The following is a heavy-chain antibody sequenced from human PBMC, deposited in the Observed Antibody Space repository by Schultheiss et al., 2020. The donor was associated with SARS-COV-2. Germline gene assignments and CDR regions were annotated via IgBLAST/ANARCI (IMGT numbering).Heavy chain of an antibody. Sequence: GGSLRLSCTASGFTFSSFAMHWVRQAPGKGLEWVADIWYDGSEKYYADSVKGRFTISRDNSKNTLFLQMNSLRAEDTAVYYCARDWDIALDSGGEYFQHWGQGTLVTVSS. D-gene: IGHD2-8*01. CDR3: ARDWDIALDSGGEYFQH. CDR2: IWYDGSEK. CDR1: GFTFSSFA. J-gene: IGHJ1*01. V-gene: IGHV3-33*01.